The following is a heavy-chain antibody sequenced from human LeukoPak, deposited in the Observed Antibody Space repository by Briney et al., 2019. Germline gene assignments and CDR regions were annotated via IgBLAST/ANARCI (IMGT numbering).Heavy chain of an antibody. CDR1: GFTFDDYG. J-gene: IGHJ4*02. CDR3: ARFYGDLDY. D-gene: IGHD4-17*01. CDR2: IKQDGSEK. Sequence: GGSLRLSCAASGFTFDDYGMAWVCQAPGKGLEWVANIKQDGSEKYYVDSVKGRFTISRDNAKNSLYLQMNSLRAEDTAVYYCARFYGDLDYWGQGTLVTVSS. V-gene: IGHV3-7*01.